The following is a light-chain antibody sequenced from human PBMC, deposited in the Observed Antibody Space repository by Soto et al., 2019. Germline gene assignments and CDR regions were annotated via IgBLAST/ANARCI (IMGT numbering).Light chain of an antibody. J-gene: IGLJ3*02. CDR3: QSYDSSLSGWG. CDR2: GNS. V-gene: IGLV1-40*01. CDR1: SSNIGAGYH. Sequence: QSVLTQPPSVSGAPGQRVTISCTGSSSNIGAGYHVHWYQQLPGTAPKLLIYGNSNRPSGVPDRFSGSKSGTSASLAITGLQAEDEADYYCQSYDSSLSGWGFGGGTKLTVL.